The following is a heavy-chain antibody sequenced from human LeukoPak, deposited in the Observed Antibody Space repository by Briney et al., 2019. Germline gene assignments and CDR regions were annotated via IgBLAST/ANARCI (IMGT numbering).Heavy chain of an antibody. CDR3: AHSAFWGSYRRGPYFGY. Sequence: SGPTLVNPTQTLTLTCTFSGFSLSTSGVGVGWIRQPPGKALEGLALIYWDADKRYSPSLKSRLTITKDTSKNQVVLTMTHMAPVDTPTYYRAHSAFWGSYRRGPYFGYWGPGTLVTVSS. D-gene: IGHD3-16*02. CDR2: IYWDADK. V-gene: IGHV2-5*02. J-gene: IGHJ4*02. CDR1: GFSLSTSGVG.